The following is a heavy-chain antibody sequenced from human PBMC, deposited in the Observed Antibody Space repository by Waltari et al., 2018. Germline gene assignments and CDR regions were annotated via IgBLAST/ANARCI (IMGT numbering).Heavy chain of an antibody. J-gene: IGHJ4*02. CDR2: ILYDGSNT. D-gene: IGHD6-6*01. V-gene: IGHV3-30*01. CDR1: GFTFSTYT. CDR3: TRGSTTAARCMDS. Sequence: QVQLVASGGGVVQPGRSLRLSCAASGFTFSTYTLHWVRQAPGKGLEWVALILYDGSNTYYADSVKGRFTISRDNSKNTLYLQMNSLRPDDRAVYYCTRGSTTAARCMDSWGQGTLVTVSS.